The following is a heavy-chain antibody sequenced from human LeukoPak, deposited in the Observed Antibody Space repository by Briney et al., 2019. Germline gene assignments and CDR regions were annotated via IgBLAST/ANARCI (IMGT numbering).Heavy chain of an antibody. CDR1: GFTFSTYW. V-gene: IGHV3-74*01. Sequence: GGSLRLSCAASGFTFSTYWMHWVRQAPGKGLVWVSRMKSDGSTNYADSLKGRFTISRDNAKNTVSLQMNSVTPEDTGVYYCARAPSELGGYYPEYFRHWGQGTLVTVSS. J-gene: IGHJ1*01. CDR3: ARAPSELGGYYPEYFRH. CDR2: MKSDGST. D-gene: IGHD3-22*01.